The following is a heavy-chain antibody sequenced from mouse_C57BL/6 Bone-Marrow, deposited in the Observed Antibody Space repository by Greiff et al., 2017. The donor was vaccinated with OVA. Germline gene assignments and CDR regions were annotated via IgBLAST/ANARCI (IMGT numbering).Heavy chain of an antibody. D-gene: IGHD1-2*01. CDR3: ARHNYG. V-gene: IGHV5-6*02. CDR2: ISSGGSYT. J-gene: IGHJ2*01. CDR1: GFTFSSYG. Sequence: DVKLVESGGDLVKPGGSLTLSCAASGFTFSSYGMSWVRQTPDKRLAWVATISSGGSYTYYPDSVKGRFTISRDNAVNTMYLHMSALKSEDTAMYYGARHNYGRGKGTTLTVAS.